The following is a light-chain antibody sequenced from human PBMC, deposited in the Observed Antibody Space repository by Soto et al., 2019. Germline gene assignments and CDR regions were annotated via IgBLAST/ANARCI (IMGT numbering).Light chain of an antibody. Sequence: EIVLTQSPATLSLSPGERATLTCRASQSVSSYLAWYQQKPGQAPRLLIYDASNRATGIPARFSGSGPGTDFTLTINSLESEDVAVYYCQQRSSWPLTFGQGTRLEIK. CDR2: DAS. CDR1: QSVSSY. V-gene: IGKV3-11*01. J-gene: IGKJ5*01. CDR3: QQRSSWPLT.